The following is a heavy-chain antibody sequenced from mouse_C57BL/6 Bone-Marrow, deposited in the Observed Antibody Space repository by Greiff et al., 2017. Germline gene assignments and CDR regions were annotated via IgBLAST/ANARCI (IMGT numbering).Heavy chain of an antibody. V-gene: IGHV1-9*01. CDR1: GYTFTGYW. CDR3: AREGFYSNYVYWYFDV. D-gene: IGHD2-5*01. Sequence: QVQLKESGAELMKPGASVKLSCKATGYTFTGYWIEWVKQRPGHGLEWIGEILPGSGNTNYNEKFKGKATFTADTSSNTAYMPLSSLTTENSAIYYCAREGFYSNYVYWYFDVWGTGTTVTVSS. J-gene: IGHJ1*03. CDR2: ILPGSGNT.